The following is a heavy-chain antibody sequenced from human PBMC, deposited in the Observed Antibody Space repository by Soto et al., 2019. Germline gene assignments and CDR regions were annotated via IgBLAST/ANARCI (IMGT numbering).Heavy chain of an antibody. CDR3: ALIKDCSRTDCYLASFDP. V-gene: IGHV2-26*01. D-gene: IGHD2-2*01. J-gene: IGHJ5*02. CDR2: IFSNDEK. CDR1: GFSISNTRLG. Sequence: QVTLKESGPVVVKPTETLTLTCTVSGFSISNTRLGVSWIRQPPGKALEWLAHIFSNDEKSYSTSLKNRLTISQDTSRSQVVLTMTNVDPVDSATYYCALIKDCSRTDCYLASFDPWGQGTLATVSS.